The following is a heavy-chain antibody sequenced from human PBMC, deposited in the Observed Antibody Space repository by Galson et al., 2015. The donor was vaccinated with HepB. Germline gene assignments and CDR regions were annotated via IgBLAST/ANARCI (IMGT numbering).Heavy chain of an antibody. J-gene: IGHJ4*02. Sequence: CAISGDSVSSNSAAWNWIRQSPSRGLEWLGRTYYRSKWYSDYAVSVKSRITINPDTSKNQFSLQLNSVTPEDTAVYYCARATKPHIVATIHFDYWGQGTLVTVSS. CDR1: GDSVSSNSAA. CDR3: ARATKPHIVATIHFDY. CDR2: TYYRSKWYS. D-gene: IGHD5-12*01. V-gene: IGHV6-1*01.